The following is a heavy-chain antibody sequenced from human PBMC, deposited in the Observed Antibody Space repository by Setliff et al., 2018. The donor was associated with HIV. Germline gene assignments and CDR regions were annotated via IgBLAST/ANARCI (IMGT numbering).Heavy chain of an antibody. CDR2: IIPILGIP. Sequence: SVKVSCKASGGTLSSYGLSWVRQAPGQGLEWMGGIIPILGIPNYAQKFQGRVTITADKSTSTAYMELSSLRFEDTAVYYCARDSANGKTANLNYLDVWGKGTTVTVSS. CDR3: ARDSANGKTANLNYLDV. D-gene: IGHD2-8*01. CDR1: GGTLSSYG. V-gene: IGHV1-69*10. J-gene: IGHJ6*03.